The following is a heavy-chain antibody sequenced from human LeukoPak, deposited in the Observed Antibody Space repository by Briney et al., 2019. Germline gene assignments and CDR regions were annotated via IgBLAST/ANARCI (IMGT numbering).Heavy chain of an antibody. D-gene: IGHD4-11*01. V-gene: IGHV3-74*01. Sequence: GGSLRLSCAASGFTFTTYWMHWVRQVPGKGLVWVARIKGDGSSTRHADSMKGRFTISRDNAKNTLYLQMNSLRDEDTAVYYCARPTVTTGVDAFDIWGQGTVVTVSS. J-gene: IGHJ3*02. CDR2: IKGDGSST. CDR3: ARPTVTTGVDAFDI. CDR1: GFTFTTYW.